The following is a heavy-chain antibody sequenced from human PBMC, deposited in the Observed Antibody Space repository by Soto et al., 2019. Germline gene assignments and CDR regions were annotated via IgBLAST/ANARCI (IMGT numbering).Heavy chain of an antibody. CDR2: ISGSGGST. V-gene: IGHV3-23*01. D-gene: IGHD3-3*01. CDR3: AKDAEEWLLYRYYYYMDV. Sequence: EVQLLESGGGLVQPGGSLRLSCAASGFTFSSYAMSWVRQAPGKGLEWVSAISGSGGSTYYADSVKGRFTISRDNSKNTLYLQMNSLRAEDTAVYYCAKDAEEWLLYRYYYYMDVWGKGTTVTVSS. CDR1: GFTFSSYA. J-gene: IGHJ6*03.